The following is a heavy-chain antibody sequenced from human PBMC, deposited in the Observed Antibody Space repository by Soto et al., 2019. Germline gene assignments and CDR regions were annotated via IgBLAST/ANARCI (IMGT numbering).Heavy chain of an antibody. V-gene: IGHV1-18*01. D-gene: IGHD6-19*01. CDR1: GYTFTSYV. CDR2: ISAYNGNT. J-gene: IGHJ4*02. Sequence: QVQLVQSGDEVKKPGASVKVSCKASGYTFTSYVSSWVRQAPGQGLEWMGWISAYNGNTNYAQKLQGRVTMTTDTSTSTADMELRSLRSDDTAVYYCARDPLWMAGIRSSVGDSFDYWGQGTLVTVSS. CDR3: ARDPLWMAGIRSSVGDSFDY.